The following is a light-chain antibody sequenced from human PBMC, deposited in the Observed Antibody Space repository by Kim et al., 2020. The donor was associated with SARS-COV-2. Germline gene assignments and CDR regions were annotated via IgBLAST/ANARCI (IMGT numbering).Light chain of an antibody. CDR1: QSLLHRSGYNF. CDR3: MQALHTPYS. Sequence: EPASISCRSSQSLLHRSGYNFLDWYLQKPGQSPQVLIYLGSNRASGVPDRFSGSGSGTDFTLKISRVEAEDVGVYYCMQALHTPYSFGQGTKLEI. J-gene: IGKJ2*01. CDR2: LGS. V-gene: IGKV2-28*01.